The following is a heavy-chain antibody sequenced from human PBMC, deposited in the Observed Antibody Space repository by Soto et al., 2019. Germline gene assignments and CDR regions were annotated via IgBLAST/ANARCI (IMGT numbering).Heavy chain of an antibody. V-gene: IGHV3-11*04. D-gene: IGHD6-19*01. CDR2: ISSSGSTI. CDR3: ARTGYSSGWSPFGYYYYGMDV. Sequence: GGSLRLSCAASGFTFSDYYMSWIRQAPGKGLEWVSYISSSGSTIYYADSVKGRFTISRDNAKNSLYLQMNSLRAEDTAVYYCARTGYSSGWSPFGYYYYGMDVWGQGTTVTVSS. CDR1: GFTFSDYY. J-gene: IGHJ6*02.